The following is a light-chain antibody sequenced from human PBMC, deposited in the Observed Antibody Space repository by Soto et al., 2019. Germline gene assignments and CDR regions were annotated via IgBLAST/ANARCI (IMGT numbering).Light chain of an antibody. CDR2: DAS. Sequence: EILMTQSPASLSVSPGENATLSCRASQSVSTNLVWYQQKLGQSPRLLIYDASTRPTGIPARFGGMGSGTQFTLTNTSLQSEDSAVYYCQQYHKWPPLTFGGGTKVEI. CDR3: QQYHKWPPLT. CDR1: QSVSTN. J-gene: IGKJ4*01. V-gene: IGKV3-15*01.